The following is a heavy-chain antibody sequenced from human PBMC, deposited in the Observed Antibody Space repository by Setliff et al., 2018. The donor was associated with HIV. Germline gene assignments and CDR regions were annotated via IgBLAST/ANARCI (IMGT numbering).Heavy chain of an antibody. CDR3: ARGPTPGIWYSGTFRYWYFDV. V-gene: IGHV4-34*01. J-gene: IGHJ2*01. D-gene: IGHD1-26*01. Sequence: PSETLSLTCAVYGGSFSGYYWSWIRQPPRKRLEWIGELNDSGGTNYNPSLKSRVTMSVDTSKNQFSLNVTSVNAADTAVYYCARGPTPGIWYSGTFRYWYFDVWGRGSLVTVSS. CDR1: GGSFSGYY. CDR2: LNDSGGT.